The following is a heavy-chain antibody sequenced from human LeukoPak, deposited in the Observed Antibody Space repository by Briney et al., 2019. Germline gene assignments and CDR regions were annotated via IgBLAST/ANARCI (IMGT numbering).Heavy chain of an antibody. V-gene: IGHV4-39*01. CDR1: GGSISSYY. D-gene: IGHD2-15*01. Sequence: SETLSLTCTVSGGSISSYYWGWIRQPPGKGLEWIGSIYYSGSTYYNPSLKSRVTISVDTSKNQFSLKLSSVTAADTAVYYCARQSLYCSGGSCYSSWFDPWGQGTLVTVSS. CDR3: ARQSLYCSGGSCYSSWFDP. CDR2: IYYSGST. J-gene: IGHJ5*02.